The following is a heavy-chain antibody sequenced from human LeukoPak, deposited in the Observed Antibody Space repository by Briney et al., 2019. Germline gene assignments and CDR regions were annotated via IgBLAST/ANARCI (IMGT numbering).Heavy chain of an antibody. CDR2: IWYDGSNK. D-gene: IGHD2-2*01. CDR1: GFTFSSYG. CDR3: AREYCSSTSCYGGNFDY. Sequence: GGSLRLSCAASGFTFSSYGMHWVRQAPGKGLEWVAVIWYDGSNKYYADSVKGRFTISRDNSKNTLYLQMNSLRAEDTAVYYCAREYCSSTSCYGGNFDYWGQGTLVTVSS. V-gene: IGHV3-33*01. J-gene: IGHJ4*02.